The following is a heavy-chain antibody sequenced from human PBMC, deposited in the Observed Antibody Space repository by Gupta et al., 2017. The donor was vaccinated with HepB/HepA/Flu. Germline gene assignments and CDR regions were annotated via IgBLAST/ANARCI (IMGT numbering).Heavy chain of an antibody. CDR3: ARDTPCSSTSCDFDY. CDR2: ISSSSSYI. CDR1: GFTFSSYS. J-gene: IGHJ4*02. Sequence: EVQLVESGGGLVKPGGSLRLSCAASGFTFSSYSLNWFRQAPGKGLEWVSSISSSSSYIYYADSVKGRFTISRDNAKNSLYLQMNSLRAEDTAVYYCARDTPCSSTSCDFDYWGQGTLVTVSS. V-gene: IGHV3-21*01. D-gene: IGHD2-2*01.